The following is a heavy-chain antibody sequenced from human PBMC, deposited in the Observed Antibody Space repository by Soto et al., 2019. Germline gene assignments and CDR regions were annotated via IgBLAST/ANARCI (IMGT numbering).Heavy chain of an antibody. CDR1: GLTFCSYS. CDR2: ISSSSSTI. J-gene: IGHJ5*02. CDR3: ARESRFLEWLSLNWFDP. D-gene: IGHD3-3*01. Sequence: XXSLRLSCAASGLTFCSYSMYWVLQAPGKGLEWVSYISSSSSTIYYADSVKGRFTISRDNAKNSLYLQMNSLRDEDKAVYYCARESRFLEWLSLNWFDPWGQGTLVTVSS. V-gene: IGHV3-48*02.